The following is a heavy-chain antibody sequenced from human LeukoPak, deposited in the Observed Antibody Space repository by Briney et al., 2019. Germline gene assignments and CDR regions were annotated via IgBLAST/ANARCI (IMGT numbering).Heavy chain of an antibody. CDR2: INHSGST. Sequence: PSETLSLTCAVYGGSFSGYYWSWIRQPPGKGLEWIGEINHSGSTNYNPSLKSRVTISVDTSKNQFSLKLSSVTAADTAVYYCARVVGRSSSPPDYWGQGTLVTVSS. D-gene: IGHD6-6*01. J-gene: IGHJ4*02. CDR3: ARVVGRSSSPPDY. V-gene: IGHV4-34*01. CDR1: GGSFSGYY.